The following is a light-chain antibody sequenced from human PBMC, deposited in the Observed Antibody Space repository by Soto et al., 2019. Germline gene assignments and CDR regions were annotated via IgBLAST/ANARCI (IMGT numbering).Light chain of an antibody. Sequence: DIQMTQSPSSLSASVGDRVTSTCRASQGINNYLAWYQQKPGKVPKLLIYAASTLHSGVPSRFSGSGFGTDFTLTISSLQPEDVATYYCQKYYSALWTFGQGTKVDIK. CDR1: QGINNY. J-gene: IGKJ1*01. V-gene: IGKV1-27*01. CDR3: QKYYSALWT. CDR2: AAS.